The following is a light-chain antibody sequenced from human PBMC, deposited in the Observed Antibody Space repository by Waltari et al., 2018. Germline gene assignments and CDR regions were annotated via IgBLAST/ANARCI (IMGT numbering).Light chain of an antibody. V-gene: IGLV1-40*01. J-gene: IGLJ2*01. CDR3: QSYDSSLSLVV. CDR1: SSNIGANFD. Sequence: QSVLTQPPSVSGAPGQRVPISCTGSSSNIGANFDVHWYQPLPGTAPRLLIYGNFNRPSGVPDRFSGPKSGTSASLAITGLQAEDEANYYCQSYDSSLSLVVFGGGTKLTVL. CDR2: GNF.